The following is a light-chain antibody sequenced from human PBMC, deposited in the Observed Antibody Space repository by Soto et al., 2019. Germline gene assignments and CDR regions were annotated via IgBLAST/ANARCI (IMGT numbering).Light chain of an antibody. Sequence: IVLTQSPVTLALSPGESAVLSCRASQSVSTSLAWYQHKPGQAPRLFIYDASKRAPGIPARFTGSGSGTDFTLTISSLEPEVIAVYYCQARDVWPSFGQGTKVEIK. J-gene: IGKJ1*01. CDR2: DAS. CDR1: QSVSTS. CDR3: QARDVWPS. V-gene: IGKV3-11*01.